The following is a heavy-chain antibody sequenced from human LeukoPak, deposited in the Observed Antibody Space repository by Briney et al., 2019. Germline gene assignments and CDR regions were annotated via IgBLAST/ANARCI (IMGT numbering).Heavy chain of an antibody. CDR2: INPNSGGT. V-gene: IGHV1-2*06. Sequence: GASVKVSCXASGYTFTGYYMHWVRQAHGQGLEWMGRINPNSGGTNYAQKFQGRVTMTRDTSISTAYMELSRLRSDDTAVYYCASLTGDGENFDYWGQGTLVTVSS. J-gene: IGHJ4*02. CDR3: ASLTGDGENFDY. D-gene: IGHD7-27*01. CDR1: GYTFTGYY.